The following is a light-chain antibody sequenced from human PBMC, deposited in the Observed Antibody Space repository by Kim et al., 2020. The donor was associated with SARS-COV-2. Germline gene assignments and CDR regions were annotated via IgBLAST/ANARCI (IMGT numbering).Light chain of an antibody. J-gene: IGLJ1*01. CDR2: FDN. CDR3: QVWDSRGAQYV. Sequence: SYELTQPPSVSVAPGKTATITCGGNNIGSKSVHWYQQKPGQAPVLFIYFDNVRPSGIPERFSGFNYGTTATLTISRVEAGDEADYYCQVWDSRGAQYVFG. V-gene: IGLV3-21*04. CDR1: NIGSKS.